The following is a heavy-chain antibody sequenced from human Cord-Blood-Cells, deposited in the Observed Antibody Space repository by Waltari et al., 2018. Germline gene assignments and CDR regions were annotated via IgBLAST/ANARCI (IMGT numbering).Heavy chain of an antibody. V-gene: IGHV3-7*01. CDR3: ARGLAGDDAFDI. D-gene: IGHD2-21*01. Sequence: EVQLVESGGGLVQPGGSLRLSCAASGFTFSSHWMSWVGQAPGKGLEWVANIKQDGSEKYYVDSVKGRFTISRDNAKNSLYLQMNSLRAEDTAVYYCARGLAGDDAFDIWGQGTMVTVSS. J-gene: IGHJ3*02. CDR2: IKQDGSEK. CDR1: GFTFSSHW.